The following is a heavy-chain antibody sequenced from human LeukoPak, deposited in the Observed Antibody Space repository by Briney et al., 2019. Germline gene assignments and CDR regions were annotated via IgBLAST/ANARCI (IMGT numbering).Heavy chain of an antibody. D-gene: IGHD2-2*03. CDR2: IYYSGST. V-gene: IGHV4-59*01. J-gene: IGHJ4*02. CDR1: GGSISSYY. CDR3: ARDGYCSSTSCSIFDY. Sequence: PSETLSLTCTVSGGSISSYYWSWIRQPPGKGLEWIGYIYYSGSTNYNPSLKSRVTISVDTSKNQFSLKLSSVTAADTAVYYCARDGYCSSTSCSIFDYWGQGTLVTVSS.